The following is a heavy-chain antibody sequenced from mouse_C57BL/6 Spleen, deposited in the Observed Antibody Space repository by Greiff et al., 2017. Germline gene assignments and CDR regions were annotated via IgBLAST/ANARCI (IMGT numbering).Heavy chain of an antibody. J-gene: IGHJ2*01. CDR2: IDPNSGGT. V-gene: IGHV1-72*01. Sequence: QVQLQQPGAELVKPGASVKLSCKASGYTFTSYWMHWVKQRPGRGLEWIGRIDPNSGGTKYNEKFKSEATLTVDKPSSTAYLQLSSLTSEDSAVYYCAIYYYGSTYYFDYWGQGTTLTVSS. CDR3: AIYYYGSTYYFDY. CDR1: GYTFTSYW. D-gene: IGHD1-1*01.